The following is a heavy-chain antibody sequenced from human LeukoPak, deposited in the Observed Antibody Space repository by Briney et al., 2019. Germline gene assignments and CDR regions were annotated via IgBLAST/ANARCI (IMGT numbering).Heavy chain of an antibody. CDR2: ISYAGSYN. CDR3: AESFGDYAGCNWYFDR. CDR1: GFIFSNYG. Sequence: PGGSLRLSCAASGFIFSNYGMHWVRQAPGKGLEWVAFISYAGSYNYYADSVKGRVTISRDNSKNTLSLQMNSLRPEDTAVYYCAESFGDYAGCNWYFDRWGRGTLVTVSS. J-gene: IGHJ2*01. V-gene: IGHV3-30*18. D-gene: IGHD4-17*01.